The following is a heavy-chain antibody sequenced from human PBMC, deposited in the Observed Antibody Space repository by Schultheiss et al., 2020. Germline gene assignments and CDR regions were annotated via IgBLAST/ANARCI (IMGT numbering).Heavy chain of an antibody. CDR1: GFTFDDYT. CDR3: ARAGITYCSSTSCYRDYYYYGMDV. Sequence: GESLKISCAASGFTFDDYTMHWVRQAPGKGLEWVSLISWYGGSTYYADSVKGRFTISRDNSKNSLYLQMNSLRTEDTALYYCARAGITYCSSTSCYRDYYYYGMDVWGQGTTVTVSS. CDR2: ISWYGGST. J-gene: IGHJ6*02. D-gene: IGHD2-2*02. V-gene: IGHV3-43*01.